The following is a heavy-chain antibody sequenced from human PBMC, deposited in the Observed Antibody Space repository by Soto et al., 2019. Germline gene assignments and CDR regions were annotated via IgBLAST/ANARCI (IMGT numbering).Heavy chain of an antibody. D-gene: IGHD2-2*01. CDR3: TRHNIVVVPAASYYYYYYMDV. V-gene: IGHV3-73*01. J-gene: IGHJ6*03. Sequence: GGSLRLSCAASGFTFSGSAMHWVRQASGKGLEWVGRIRSKANSYATAYAASVKGRFTISRDDSKNTAYLQMNSLKTEDTAVYYCTRHNIVVVPAASYYYYYYMDVWGKGTTVTVSS. CDR1: GFTFSGSA. CDR2: IRSKANSYAT.